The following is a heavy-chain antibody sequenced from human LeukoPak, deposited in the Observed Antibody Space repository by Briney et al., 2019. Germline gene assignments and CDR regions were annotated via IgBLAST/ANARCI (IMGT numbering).Heavy chain of an antibody. CDR2: ISYDGSNK. Sequence: RGSLRLSCAASGFTFSSYAMHWVRQAPGKGLEWVAVISYDGSNKYYADSVKGRFTISRDNSKNTLYLQMNSLRAEDTAVYYCASNPSIVDYWGQGTLVTVSS. J-gene: IGHJ4*02. CDR3: ASNPSIVDY. D-gene: IGHD2-15*01. V-gene: IGHV3-30-3*01. CDR1: GFTFSSYA.